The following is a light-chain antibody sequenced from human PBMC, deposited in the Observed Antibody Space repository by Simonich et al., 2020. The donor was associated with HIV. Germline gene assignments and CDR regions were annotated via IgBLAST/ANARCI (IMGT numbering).Light chain of an antibody. V-gene: IGLV1-40*01. CDR3: QSYDSSLSGSV. J-gene: IGLJ2*01. CDR2: DNT. Sequence: QSVLTQPPSVSGAPGQRVTISCTGSSSNIGAGYDVHWYQQLPGRAPKLLISDNTNRPSGVPDRFSGSKSDTSASLAITGLQDEDEADYDCQSYDSSLSGSVFGGGTKLTVL. CDR1: SSNIGAGYD.